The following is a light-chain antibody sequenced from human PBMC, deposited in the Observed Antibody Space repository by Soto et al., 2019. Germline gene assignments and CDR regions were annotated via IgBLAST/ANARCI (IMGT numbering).Light chain of an antibody. CDR3: QQYGSSPRLT. Sequence: EIVLTQSPGTLSLSPGERATLSCRASQSVSSSYLAWYQQKPGQAPRLLIYGASSRATGIPDRYSGSGSGKDFTLTISRLEPEDFAVSYCQQYGSSPRLTFGGGNKVEIK. J-gene: IGKJ4*01. V-gene: IGKV3-20*01. CDR1: QSVSSSY. CDR2: GAS.